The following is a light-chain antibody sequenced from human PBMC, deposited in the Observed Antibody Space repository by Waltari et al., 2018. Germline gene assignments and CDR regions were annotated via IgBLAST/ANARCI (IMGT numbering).Light chain of an antibody. CDR1: SSDVGGYNS. CDR2: AVN. Sequence: QSALTQPASVSGSPGQSITISCTGTSSDVGGYNSVSWYQQHPGRAPKLLISAVNSRPSGVSNRFSGSKSGNTAALTISGLQTEDEADYSCSSYTTSSTLVFGGGTQLTVL. CDR3: SSYTTSSTLV. V-gene: IGLV2-14*03. J-gene: IGLJ2*01.